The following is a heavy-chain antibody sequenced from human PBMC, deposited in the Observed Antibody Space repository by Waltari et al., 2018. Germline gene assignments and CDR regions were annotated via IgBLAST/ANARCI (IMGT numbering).Heavy chain of an antibody. CDR3: ARGRGQNWNLRRYNWFDP. V-gene: IGHV1-69*01. Sequence: QVQLVQSGAEVKKPGSSVKVSCKASGGTFSSYAISWVRQAPGQGLEWMGGIIPSFGTANYGQKFQGRVTSTADESTSTAYMELSSLRSEDTAVYYCARGRGQNWNLRRYNWFDPWGQGTLVTVSS. J-gene: IGHJ5*02. CDR1: GGTFSSYA. D-gene: IGHD1-1*01. CDR2: IIPSFGTA.